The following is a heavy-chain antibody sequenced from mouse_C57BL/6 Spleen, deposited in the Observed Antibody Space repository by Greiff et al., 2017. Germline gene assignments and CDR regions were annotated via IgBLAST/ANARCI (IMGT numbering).Heavy chain of an antibody. CDR2: IYPADGDT. CDR1: GFNFTDYC. V-gene: IGHV14-1*01. Sequence: VQLQQSGAELVRPGASVKLSCTASGFNFTDYCMRWVKQRPEQGLEWIGRIYPADGDTEYAQKFQGKATMTADKSSNTAYLQLSSLTSEDTAVYYCTTGDYGSTVGLADWGQGTMVTVSA. D-gene: IGHD1-1*01. J-gene: IGHJ3*01. CDR3: TTGDYGSTVGLAD.